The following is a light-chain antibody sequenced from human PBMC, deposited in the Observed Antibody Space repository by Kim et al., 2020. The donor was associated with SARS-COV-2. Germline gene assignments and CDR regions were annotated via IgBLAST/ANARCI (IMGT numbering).Light chain of an antibody. CDR3: MQALQTPALT. V-gene: IGKV2-28*01. Sequence: ASISCRSSQSLLHSNGYNYLDWYLQKPGQSPQLLIYLGSNRASGVPDRFSGSGSGTDFTLKISRVEAEDVGVYYSMQALQTPALTFGGGTKVDIK. J-gene: IGKJ4*01. CDR2: LGS. CDR1: QSLLHSNGYNY.